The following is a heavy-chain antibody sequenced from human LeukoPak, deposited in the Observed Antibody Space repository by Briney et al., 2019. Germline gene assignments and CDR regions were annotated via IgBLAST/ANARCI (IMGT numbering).Heavy chain of an antibody. D-gene: IGHD1-26*01. J-gene: IGHJ4*02. Sequence: SQTLSLTCTVSGGSISSGVYYWTWIRQPAGKGLEWIGQIYTSGTTNYNPSLKSRVAISLDTSKNQFSLKLSSVTAADTAFYYCVGRDFDYWGQGTLVTVSS. V-gene: IGHV4-61*09. CDR3: VGRDFDY. CDR1: GGSISSGVYY. CDR2: IYTSGTT.